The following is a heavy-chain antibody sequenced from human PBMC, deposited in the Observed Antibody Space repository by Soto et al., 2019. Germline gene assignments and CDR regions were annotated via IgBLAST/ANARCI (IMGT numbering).Heavy chain of an antibody. V-gene: IGHV4-31*03. CDR3: ARGVWNIVVVPAAAGFDY. Sequence: QVQLQESGPGLVKPSQTLSLTCTVSGGSISSGGYYWSWIRQHPGKGLEWIGYIYYSGSTYYNPSLKSRVTISVDTSKNQFSLKLSSVTAADTAVYYCARGVWNIVVVPAAAGFDYWGQGTLVTVSS. J-gene: IGHJ4*02. D-gene: IGHD2-2*01. CDR2: IYYSGST. CDR1: GGSISSGGYY.